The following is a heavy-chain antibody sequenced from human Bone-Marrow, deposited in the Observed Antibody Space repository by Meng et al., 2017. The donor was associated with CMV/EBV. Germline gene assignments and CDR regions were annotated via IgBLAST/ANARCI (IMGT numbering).Heavy chain of an antibody. CDR1: GFSLSTSAEG. J-gene: IGHJ5*02. CDR2: IFWNDDK. D-gene: IGHD6-25*01. CDR3: VRSSGLPRLRWIDP. V-gene: IGHV2-5*01. Sequence: SGPTLVKPTQTRTLTCTFSGFSLSTSAEGVGWIRQPPGKALEWLALIFWNDDKRYSPSLKSRLTITKDTSKNQVVLTMSNVYPVDTATYYCVRSSGLPRLRWIDPWGQGTLVTVSS.